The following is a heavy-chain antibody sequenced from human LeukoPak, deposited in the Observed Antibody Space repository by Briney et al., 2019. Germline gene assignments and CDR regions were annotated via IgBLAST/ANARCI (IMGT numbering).Heavy chain of an antibody. CDR3: AKDGEDIVVVPAAIRIDYYYYMDV. CDR1: GFTFSSYA. Sequence: GGSLRLSCAASGFTFSSYAMSWVRQAPGKGLEWVSAISGSGGSTYYADSVKGRFTISRDNSKNTLYLQMNSLRAEDTAVYYCAKDGEDIVVVPAAIRIDYYYYMDVWGKGTTVTVSS. J-gene: IGHJ6*03. CDR2: ISGSGGST. D-gene: IGHD2-2*01. V-gene: IGHV3-23*01.